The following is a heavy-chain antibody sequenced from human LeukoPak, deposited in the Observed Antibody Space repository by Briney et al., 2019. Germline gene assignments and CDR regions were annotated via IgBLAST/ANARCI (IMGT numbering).Heavy chain of an antibody. CDR1: GGSISSDGYY. Sequence: PSQTLSLTCTVSGGSISSDGYYWSWIRQHPGKGLEWIGYIYNSGSTYYNPPLKSRVTISVATSKNQCSLKLSSVTAADTAVYYCARVNTAVVVAATGYYFDYWGQGTLVTVSS. CDR3: ARVNTAVVVAATGYYFDY. J-gene: IGHJ4*02. D-gene: IGHD2-15*01. V-gene: IGHV4-31*03. CDR2: IYNSGST.